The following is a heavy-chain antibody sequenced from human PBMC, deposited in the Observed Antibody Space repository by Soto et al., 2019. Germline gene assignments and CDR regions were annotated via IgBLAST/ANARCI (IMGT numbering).Heavy chain of an antibody. CDR1: GYTFFTYD. D-gene: IGHD4-17*01. J-gene: IGHJ5*02. V-gene: IGHV1-18*01. CDR2: ISTYSGDT. Sequence: QVHLVQSGVEVKTPGASVKVSCQASGYTFFTYDISWVRQAPGQGLEWMGWISTYSGDTKYAQKFQGRVTMTTDTSTTTDSLELRSPRSDDTAVYYCARHHGPTPSEKWFDPWGQGTLVTVSS. CDR3: ARHHGPTPSEKWFDP.